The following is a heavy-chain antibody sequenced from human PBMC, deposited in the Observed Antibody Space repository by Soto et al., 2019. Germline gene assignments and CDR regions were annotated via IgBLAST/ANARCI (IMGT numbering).Heavy chain of an antibody. D-gene: IGHD2-2*01. J-gene: IGHJ5*01. CDR3: ARYIVVAPADGRSWFDS. V-gene: IGHV1-18*04. CDR1: GYTFTSYG. CDR2: ISAYNGNT. Sequence: ASVKVSCKASGYTFTSYGISWVRQAPGQGLEWMGWISAYNGNTNYAQKLQGRVTMTTDTSTSTAYMELRSLRSDDTAVYYCARYIVVAPADGRSWFDSSGQGTLVTVSS.